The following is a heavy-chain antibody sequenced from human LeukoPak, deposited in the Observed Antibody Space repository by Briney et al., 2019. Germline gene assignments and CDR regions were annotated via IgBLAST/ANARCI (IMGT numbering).Heavy chain of an antibody. V-gene: IGHV3-64*01. CDR3: ARVAARVSLDY. Sequence: PGRSLRLSCAASGFTFSSYAMHWVRHAPGKGLEYVSAISSNGGSTYYANSVKGRFTISRDNSKNTLYLQMGSLRAEDMAVYYCARVAARVSLDYWGQGTLVTVSS. J-gene: IGHJ4*02. D-gene: IGHD2-15*01. CDR1: GFTFSSYA. CDR2: ISSNGGST.